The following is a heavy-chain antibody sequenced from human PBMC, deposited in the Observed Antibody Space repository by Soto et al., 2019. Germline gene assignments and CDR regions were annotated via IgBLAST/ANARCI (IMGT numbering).Heavy chain of an antibody. J-gene: IGHJ6*02. CDR2: IVVGSGST. CDR3: ATEAHQDDFWSSDPYYFYSMDV. V-gene: IGHV1-58*01. Sequence: SMRVSCKASGITYRGSAGPWMRQARGQPLGWIGRIVVGSGSTTYAQIGQARITITRDMSTRTVYSDLRSLRPKDTAMYDCATEAHQDDFWSSDPYYFYSMDVWGQGTTVTVSS. D-gene: IGHD3-3*01. CDR1: GITYRGSA.